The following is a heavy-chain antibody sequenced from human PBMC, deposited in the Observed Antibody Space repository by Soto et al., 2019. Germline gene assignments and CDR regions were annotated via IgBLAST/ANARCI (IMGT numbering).Heavy chain of an antibody. V-gene: IGHV3-48*02. Sequence: SGGSLRLSCAASGFSFSSYGINWVRQAPGKGLEWVAYISSSSHIYYADSVKGRFTISRDNAKNSLYLQMNSLRDEDTAVYYCARDSHYDSFRGDYWGQGTQVTVSS. J-gene: IGHJ4*02. CDR3: ARDSHYDSFRGDY. D-gene: IGHD3-22*01. CDR2: ISSSSHI. CDR1: GFSFSSYG.